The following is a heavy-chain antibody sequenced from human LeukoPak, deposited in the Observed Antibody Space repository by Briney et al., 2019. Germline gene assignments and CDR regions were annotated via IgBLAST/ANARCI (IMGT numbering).Heavy chain of an antibody. CDR2: IIPIFGTA. D-gene: IGHD3-10*01. CDR1: GGTFSSYA. CDR3: ARGGRYYGSGIPKGYYFDY. Sequence: ASVKVSCKASGGTFSSYAISWVRQAPGRGLEWMGGIIPIFGTANYAQKFQGRVTITTDESTSTAYMELSSLRSEDTGVYYSARGGRYYGSGIPKGYYFDYWGQGTLVTVSS. V-gene: IGHV1-69*05. J-gene: IGHJ4*02.